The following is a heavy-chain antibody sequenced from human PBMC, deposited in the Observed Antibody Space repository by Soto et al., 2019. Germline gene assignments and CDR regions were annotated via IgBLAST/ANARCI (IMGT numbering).Heavy chain of an antibody. J-gene: IGHJ4*02. CDR3: ARDDRRYYYGSGSYSGFDY. Sequence: GSLRLSCAASGFTFSSYAMHWVRQAPGKGLEWVAVISYDGSNKYYADSVKGRFTISRDNSKNTLYLQMNSLRAEDTAVYYCARDDRRYYYGSGSYSGFDYWGQGTLVTVSS. V-gene: IGHV3-30-3*01. D-gene: IGHD3-10*01. CDR1: GFTFSSYA. CDR2: ISYDGSNK.